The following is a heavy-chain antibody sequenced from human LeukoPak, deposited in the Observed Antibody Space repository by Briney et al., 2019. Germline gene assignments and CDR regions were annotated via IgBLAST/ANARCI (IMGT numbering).Heavy chain of an antibody. Sequence: PGGSLRLSCAASGFTFSSYAMSWVRQAPGKGLEWVSAISGSGGSTYYADSVKGRFTISRDNSENTLYLQMNSLRAEDTAVYYCARGLEYCGGACYSYFDYWGQGTLVTVSS. CDR3: ARGLEYCGGACYSYFDY. D-gene: IGHD2-21*02. V-gene: IGHV3-23*01. CDR1: GFTFSSYA. J-gene: IGHJ4*02. CDR2: ISGSGGST.